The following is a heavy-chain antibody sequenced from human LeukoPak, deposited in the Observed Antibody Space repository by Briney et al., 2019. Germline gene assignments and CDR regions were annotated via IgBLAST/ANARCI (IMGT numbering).Heavy chain of an antibody. Sequence: SETLSLTCTVSGGSISSYYWSWIRQPPGKGLEWIGYIYYSGSTNYNPSLKSRVTISVDTSKNQFSLKLSSVTAADTAVYYCARILVGRAGSYYYYYMDVWGKGTTVTVSS. CDR2: IYYSGST. D-gene: IGHD6-13*01. J-gene: IGHJ6*03. V-gene: IGHV4-59*01. CDR3: ARILVGRAGSYYYYYMDV. CDR1: GGSISSYY.